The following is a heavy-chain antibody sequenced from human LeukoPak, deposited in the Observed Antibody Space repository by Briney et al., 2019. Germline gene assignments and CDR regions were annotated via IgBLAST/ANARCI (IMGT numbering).Heavy chain of an antibody. D-gene: IGHD4-17*01. CDR2: ISGSGGST. CDR3: AKDLGYGDYGYYYYGMDV. Sequence: PGGSLRLSCAASGFTFSSYWMHWVRQAPGKGLEWVSAISGSGGSTYYADSVKGRFTISRDNSKNTLYLQMNSLRAEDTAVYYCAKDLGYGDYGYYYYGMDVWGQGTTVTVSS. CDR1: GFTFSSYW. J-gene: IGHJ6*02. V-gene: IGHV3-23*01.